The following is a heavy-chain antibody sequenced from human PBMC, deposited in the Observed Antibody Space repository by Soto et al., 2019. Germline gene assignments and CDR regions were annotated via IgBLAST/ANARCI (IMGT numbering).Heavy chain of an antibody. CDR3: ARDFRGSLDY. Sequence: GGSLRLSCAASGFTCSSYAMHWVRQAPGKGLEWVAVISYDGSNKYYADSVKGRFTISRDNSKNTLYLQMNSLRAEDTAVYYCARDFRGSLDYWGQGTLVTVSS. V-gene: IGHV3-30-3*01. CDR1: GFTCSSYA. D-gene: IGHD3-10*01. CDR2: ISYDGSNK. J-gene: IGHJ4*02.